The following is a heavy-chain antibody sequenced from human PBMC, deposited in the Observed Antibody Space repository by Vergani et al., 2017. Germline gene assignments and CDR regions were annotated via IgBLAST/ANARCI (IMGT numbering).Heavy chain of an antibody. CDR2: ISSSSSYI. J-gene: IGHJ4*02. V-gene: IGHV3-21*01. Sequence: EVQLVESGGGLVKPGGSLRLSCAASGFTFSIYSMNWVRQAPGKGLEWVSSISSSSSYIYYADSVKGRFTISRDNAKNSMYLQMNSLRAEDTAVYYCARDWDSYDGDYWGQGTLVTVSS. CDR1: GFTFSIYS. D-gene: IGHD5-18*01. CDR3: ARDWDSYDGDY.